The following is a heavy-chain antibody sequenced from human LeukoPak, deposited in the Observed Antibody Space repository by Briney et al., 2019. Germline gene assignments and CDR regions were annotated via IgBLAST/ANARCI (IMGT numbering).Heavy chain of an antibody. D-gene: IGHD4-17*01. CDR1: GGSISKNY. CDR2: IYYDGTT. V-gene: IGHV4-59*01. J-gene: IGHJ4*02. CDR3: ARETPTTVTLDY. Sequence: SSETLSLTCTVSGGSISKNYWNWIRQPPGKGLEYIGYIYYDGTTNYNPSLKSRVTISVDTSKNQFSLKLTSMTAADTAVYYCARETPTTVTLDYWGQGTPVTVSS.